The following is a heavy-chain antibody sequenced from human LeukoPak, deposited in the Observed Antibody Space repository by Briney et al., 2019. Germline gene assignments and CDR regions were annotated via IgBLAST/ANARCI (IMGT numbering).Heavy chain of an antibody. J-gene: IGHJ4*02. CDR3: ARDHSSSWYSLYYFDY. V-gene: IGHV1-2*02. D-gene: IGHD6-13*01. Sequence: GASVTVSCKASGYTFTGYYMHWVRQAPGQGLEWMGWINPNSGGTNYAQKFQGRVTMTRDTSISTAYMELSRLRSDDTAVYYCARDHSSSWYSLYYFDYWGQGTLVTVSS. CDR2: INPNSGGT. CDR1: GYTFTGYY.